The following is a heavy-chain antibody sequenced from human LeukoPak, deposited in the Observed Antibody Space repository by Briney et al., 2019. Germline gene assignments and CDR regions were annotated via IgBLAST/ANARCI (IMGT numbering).Heavy chain of an antibody. CDR1: GGSISSYY. CDR2: IYYSGST. V-gene: IGHV4-59*01. D-gene: IGHD6-13*01. J-gene: IGHJ4*02. CDR3: ASINGDSSSFRYFDL. Sequence: SETLSLTCTVSGGSISSYYWSWIRQPPGKGLEWIGYIYYSGSTNYHPSLKSQVTISVDTSKNQFSLKLSSVTAADTAVYYCASINGDSSSFRYFDLGGQGTLVTVSS.